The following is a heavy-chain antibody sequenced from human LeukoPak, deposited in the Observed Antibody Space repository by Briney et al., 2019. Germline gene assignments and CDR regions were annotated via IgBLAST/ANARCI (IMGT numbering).Heavy chain of an antibody. CDR3: AKDLTRTVVIGGIDY. CDR1: GFTFSSYG. V-gene: IGHV3-23*01. J-gene: IGHJ4*02. Sequence: PGGSLRLSCAASGFTFSSYGMSWVRQAPGKGLEGVSAISGSGDTTFYADSVKGRFTISRDNSKNTVYLQTNSLRAEDTALYYCAKDLTRTVVIGGIDYWGQGTLVTVSS. CDR2: ISGSGDTT. D-gene: IGHD3-22*01.